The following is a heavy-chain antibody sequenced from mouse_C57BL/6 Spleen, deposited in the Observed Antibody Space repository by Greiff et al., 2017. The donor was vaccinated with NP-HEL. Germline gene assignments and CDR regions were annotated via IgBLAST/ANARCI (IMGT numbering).Heavy chain of an antibody. CDR2: IYPGDGGT. CDR3: ARDYGHRSRYCFDY. J-gene: IGHJ2*01. Sequence: QVQLQQSGAELVKPGASVKISCKASGYAFSSYWMHWVKQRPGQGLEWIGQIYPGDGGTNYNGKFKGKATLTADKSSSTAYMQLSSLTSEDSAVYFCARDYGHRSRYCFDYWGQGTPLTVSA. CDR1: GYAFSSYW. D-gene: IGHD1-1*02. V-gene: IGHV1-80*01.